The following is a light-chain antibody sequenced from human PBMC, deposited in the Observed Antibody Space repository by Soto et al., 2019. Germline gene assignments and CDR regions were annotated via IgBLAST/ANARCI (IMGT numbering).Light chain of an antibody. CDR3: QQYNNLPRT. Sequence: MTQSPSTLSGSVGDRVTITCRASQSVSSNLVWYQHRPGQAPRLLIYGASTRATDIPARFSGSGSGTEFTLTISNLQSEDYAVYYCQQYNNLPRTFGGGTKVDIK. V-gene: IGKV3-15*01. J-gene: IGKJ4*01. CDR1: QSVSSN. CDR2: GAS.